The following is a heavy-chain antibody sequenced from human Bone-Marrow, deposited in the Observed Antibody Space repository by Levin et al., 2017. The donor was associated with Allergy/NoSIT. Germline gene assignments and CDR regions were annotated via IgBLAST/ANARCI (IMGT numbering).Heavy chain of an antibody. J-gene: IGHJ4*02. Sequence: KVSCKGSGYSFTSYWISWVRQMPGKGLEWMGRIDPSDAYTNYSPAFQGHVTISADTSINTAYLQWSSLKSSDTAMYYCARRLSSGWYSVDYWGQGPLVTVSS. CDR2: IDPSDAYT. CDR3: ARRLSSGWYSVDY. CDR1: GYSFTSYW. V-gene: IGHV5-10-1*01. D-gene: IGHD6-19*01.